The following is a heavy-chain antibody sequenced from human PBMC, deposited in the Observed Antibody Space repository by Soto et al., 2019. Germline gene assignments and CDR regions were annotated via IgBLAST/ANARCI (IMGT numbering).Heavy chain of an antibody. CDR3: MIEGGSPHNYGMDV. Sequence: QVQLQESGPGLVKPSQTLSLTCTVSGGSISSGGYYWSWIRQHPGKGLEWIGYIYYSGSTYYNPSLQSRVTISVDTSKNQFSLKLSSVTAADTAVYYCMIEGGSPHNYGMDVWGQGTTVTVSS. D-gene: IGHD2-15*01. CDR2: IYYSGST. CDR1: GGSISSGGYY. J-gene: IGHJ6*02. V-gene: IGHV4-31*03.